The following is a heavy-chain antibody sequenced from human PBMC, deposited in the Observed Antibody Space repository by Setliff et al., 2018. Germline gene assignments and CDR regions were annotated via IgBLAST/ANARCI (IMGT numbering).Heavy chain of an antibody. CDR2: IYYSGST. CDR3: ARGRKRTYYYDSSGYSPFDY. V-gene: IGHV4-34*01. J-gene: IGHJ4*02. Sequence: LTCAVYGGSFSTYYWIWIRQPPGKGLEWIGSIYYSGSTNYNPSLKSRVTISVDTSKNQFSLKLSSVTAADTAVYYCARGRKRTYYYDSSGYSPFDYWGQGTLVTVSS. CDR1: GGSFSTYY. D-gene: IGHD3-22*01.